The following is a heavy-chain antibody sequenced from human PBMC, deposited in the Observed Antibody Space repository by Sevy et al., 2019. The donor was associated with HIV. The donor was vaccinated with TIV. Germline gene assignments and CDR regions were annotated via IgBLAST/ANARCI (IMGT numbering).Heavy chain of an antibody. CDR1: GFTFDDYT. Sequence: GESLKISCAGSGFTFDDYTIHWVRQAPGKGLEWISYISTGSTTIYYADSVKGRFTVSRDNARSSLFLQMNSLRDEDTAVYYCAIDPRDGGDYWGQGTLVTVSS. J-gene: IGHJ4*02. D-gene: IGHD3-16*01. CDR3: AIDPRDGGDY. V-gene: IGHV3-48*02. CDR2: ISTGSTTI.